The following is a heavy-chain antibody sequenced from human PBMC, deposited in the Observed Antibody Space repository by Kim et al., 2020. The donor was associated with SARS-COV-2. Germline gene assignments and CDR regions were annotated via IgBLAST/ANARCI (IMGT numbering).Heavy chain of an antibody. Sequence: SETLSLTCAVYGGSFSGYYWSWIRQPPGKGLEWIGEINHSGSTNYNPSLKSRVTISVDTSKNQFSLKLSSVTAADTAVYYCARGRGLYSNYRNTDRDYWGQGTLVTVSS. D-gene: IGHD4-4*01. CDR2: INHSGST. J-gene: IGHJ4*02. CDR3: ARGRGLYSNYRNTDRDY. CDR1: GGSFSGYY. V-gene: IGHV4-34*01.